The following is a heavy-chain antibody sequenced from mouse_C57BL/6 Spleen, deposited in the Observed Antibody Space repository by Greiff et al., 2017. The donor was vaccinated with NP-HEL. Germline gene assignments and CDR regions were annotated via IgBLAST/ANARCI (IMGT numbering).Heavy chain of an antibody. CDR3: ARGEANDYDVGAWFAY. D-gene: IGHD2-4*01. J-gene: IGHJ3*01. Sequence: QVQLQQSGAELVKPGASVKISCKASGYAFSSYWMNWVKQRPGKGLEWIGQIYPGDGDTNYNGKFKGKATLTADKSSSTAYMQLSSLTSEDSAVYFGARGEANDYDVGAWFAYWGQGTLVTVSA. CDR2: IYPGDGDT. V-gene: IGHV1-80*01. CDR1: GYAFSSYW.